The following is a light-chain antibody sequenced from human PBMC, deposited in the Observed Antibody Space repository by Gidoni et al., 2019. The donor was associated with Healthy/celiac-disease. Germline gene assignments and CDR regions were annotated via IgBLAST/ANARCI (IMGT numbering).Light chain of an antibody. V-gene: IGLV4-69*01. CDR1: SGHSSYA. CDR2: LNSDGSH. J-gene: IGLJ2*01. Sequence: QLVLTQSPSASASLGASVKLTCTLSSGHSSYALAWHQQQPEKGPRYLMKLNSDGSHSKGDGIPGRFSGSSSGAARYLTISSLQSEDEAYYYCQTWGTGIFGGGTTLTVL. CDR3: QTWGTGI.